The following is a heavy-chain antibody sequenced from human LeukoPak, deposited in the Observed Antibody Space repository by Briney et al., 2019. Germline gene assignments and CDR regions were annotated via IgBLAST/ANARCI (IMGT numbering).Heavy chain of an antibody. Sequence: GGSLRLSCEASKFIFSSYEMNWVRQAPGKALEWVSYINRSGSTKYYADSVKGRFTISRDNAENLLYLQMNSLKAEDTALYYCARSTGPVALYYFDPWGQGTLVTVSS. V-gene: IGHV3-48*03. CDR1: KFIFSSYE. CDR3: ARSTGPVALYYFDP. J-gene: IGHJ4*02. D-gene: IGHD2-2*01. CDR2: INRSGSTK.